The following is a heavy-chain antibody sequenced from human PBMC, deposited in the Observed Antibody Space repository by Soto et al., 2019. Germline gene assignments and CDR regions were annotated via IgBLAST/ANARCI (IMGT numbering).Heavy chain of an antibody. D-gene: IGHD2-2*01. CDR1: GFTFSTSSA. CDR2: IVVGSGST. V-gene: IGHV1-58*01. CDR3: AAGADLPYCMSTKCYGRENWFDP. J-gene: IGHJ5*02. Sequence: QVHLVQSGPEVKKPGTSVKVSCKASGFTFSTSSAVQWVRQARGQRLEWIGWIVVGSGSTEYAQKFQERVTITRDLSTTTSYMELGSLRSEDSAVYYCAAGADLPYCMSTKCYGRENWFDPWGQGTLVTVSS.